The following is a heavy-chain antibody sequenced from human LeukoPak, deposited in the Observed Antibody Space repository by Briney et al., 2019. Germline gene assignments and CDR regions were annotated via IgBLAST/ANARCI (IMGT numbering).Heavy chain of an antibody. CDR1: GYTFSSYG. Sequence: ASVKVSCKASGYTFSSYGISWVRQAPGQGLEWMGWISAYNGNTNYAQKLQGRVTMTTDTSTSTAYMELRSLRSDDTAVYYCARVRGEYQLLWYTFLDYWGQGTLITVSS. V-gene: IGHV1-18*01. D-gene: IGHD2-2*01. CDR3: ARVRGEYQLLWYTFLDY. J-gene: IGHJ4*02. CDR2: ISAYNGNT.